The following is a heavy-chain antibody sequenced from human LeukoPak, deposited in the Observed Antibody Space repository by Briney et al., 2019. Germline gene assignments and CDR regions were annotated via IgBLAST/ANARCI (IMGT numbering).Heavy chain of an antibody. D-gene: IGHD3-3*01. V-gene: IGHV1-46*01. CDR3: AAADMIFGVIIPPF. CDR2: INPSGGSP. Sequence: ASVEVSCKSSRDTFSRYYIHWVRQAPGQGLEYMGVINPSGGSPRYAQKFQGRLTMTRDMSTSAVYMKLSSLRSEDTSTYYCAAADMIFGVIIPPFWGPGTPVTISS. CDR1: RDTFSRYY. J-gene: IGHJ4*02.